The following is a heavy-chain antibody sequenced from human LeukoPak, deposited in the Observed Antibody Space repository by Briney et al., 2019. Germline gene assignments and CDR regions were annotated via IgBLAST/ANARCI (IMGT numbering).Heavy chain of an antibody. CDR1: GFTFSSYA. D-gene: IGHD3-10*02. V-gene: IGHV3-48*03. J-gene: IGHJ6*04. CDR2: ISSSGSTI. Sequence: PGGSLRLSCAASGFTFSSYAMSWVRQAPGQGLEWVSYISSSGSTIYYADSVKGRFTISRDNAKNSLYLQMNSLRAEDTAVYYCAELGITTIGGVWGKGTTVTISS. CDR3: AELGITTIGGV.